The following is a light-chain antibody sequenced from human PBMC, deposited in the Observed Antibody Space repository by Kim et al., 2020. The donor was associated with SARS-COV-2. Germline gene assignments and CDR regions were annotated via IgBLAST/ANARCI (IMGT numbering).Light chain of an antibody. CDR3: QAWDTSTVV. V-gene: IGLV3-1*01. Sequence: SYELTQPHSVSASPGQTATITCSGDKLGDKYACWYQQKPGQSPVLVIYQDNKRPSGIPERFSGSNSGNTATLTISGTQPIDDADYYCQAWDTSTVVFGGG. CDR2: QDN. CDR1: KLGDKY. J-gene: IGLJ3*02.